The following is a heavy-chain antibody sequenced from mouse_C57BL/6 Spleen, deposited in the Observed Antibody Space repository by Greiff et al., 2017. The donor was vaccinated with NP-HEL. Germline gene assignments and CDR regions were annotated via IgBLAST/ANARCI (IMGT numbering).Heavy chain of an antibody. CDR2: IWGDGST. J-gene: IGHJ4*01. CDR1: WFSLPPFV. CDR3: AKRGPNYYGSSPLSMDY. Sequence: VKLVESGPGLVAPSQSLSIPSPFPWFSLPPFVFTFFLPPPGPVLSLLGVIWGDGSTNYHSALISRLSISKDNSKSQVFLKLNSLQTDDTATYYCAKRGPNYYGSSPLSMDYWGQGTSVTVSS. V-gene: IGHV2-3*01. D-gene: IGHD1-1*01.